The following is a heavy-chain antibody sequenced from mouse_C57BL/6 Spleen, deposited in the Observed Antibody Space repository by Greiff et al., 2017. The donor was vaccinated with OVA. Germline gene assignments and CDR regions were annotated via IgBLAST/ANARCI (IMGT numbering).Heavy chain of an antibody. J-gene: IGHJ4*01. CDR2: ISRDSSYI. D-gene: IGHD5-5*01. Sequence: EVMLVESGGGLVKPGGSLKLSCAASGFTFSDYGMHWVRQAPEKGLEWIAYISRDSSYIYYAETVKGRFTFTRDNAKNTLFMQMTSLRSEDTATYYCTKLPGVYAMDYWGQGTSVTVSS. CDR1: GFTFSDYG. CDR3: TKLPGVYAMDY. V-gene: IGHV5-17*01.